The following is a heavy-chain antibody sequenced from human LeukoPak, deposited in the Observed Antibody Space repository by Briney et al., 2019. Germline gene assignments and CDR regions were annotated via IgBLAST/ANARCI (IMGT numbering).Heavy chain of an antibody. CDR3: AKTLFSGYYYDY. CDR2: ITASGDKT. D-gene: IGHD3-22*01. J-gene: IGHJ4*02. CDR1: GFTFSSYP. V-gene: IGHV3-23*01. Sequence: GESLRLSCAASGFTFSSYPMSWVRQAPGKGLEWVPGITASGDKTFYGDSVKGRFTSSRDNSKNTLYLQMNSLRAEDTAVYYCAKTLFSGYYYDYWGQGTLVTVSS.